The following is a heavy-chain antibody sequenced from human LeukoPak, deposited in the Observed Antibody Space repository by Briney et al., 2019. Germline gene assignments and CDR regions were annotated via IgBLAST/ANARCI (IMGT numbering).Heavy chain of an antibody. CDR1: GFTFSSYA. CDR3: ASTGGRGYSGYEPFDC. D-gene: IGHD5-12*01. Sequence: GGSLRLSCAASGFTFSSYAMSWVRQTPGKGLEWVSAISGSGGSTYYADSVKGRFTISRDNSNNTLYLQMNSLRAEDTAVYYCASTGGRGYSGYEPFDCWGQGTLVTVSS. J-gene: IGHJ4*02. V-gene: IGHV3-23*01. CDR2: ISGSGGST.